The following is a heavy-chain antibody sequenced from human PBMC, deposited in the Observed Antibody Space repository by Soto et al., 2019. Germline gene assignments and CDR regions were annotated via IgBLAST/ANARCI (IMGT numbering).Heavy chain of an antibody. CDR3: AREFGGSRVFDH. CDR1: GYSFTDYF. V-gene: IGHV1-46*01. J-gene: IGHJ4*02. CDR2: INPNADTT. D-gene: IGHD1-26*01. Sequence: QVQLVQSGAEVNKPGASVKVSCKTSGYSFTDYFIHWVRQAPGQGLEWMGIINPNADTTNYAQKFQGRGTVTRDTSKSTVYMEFRSLRSEDTAVYFCAREFGGSRVFDHWGQGTLVTVSS.